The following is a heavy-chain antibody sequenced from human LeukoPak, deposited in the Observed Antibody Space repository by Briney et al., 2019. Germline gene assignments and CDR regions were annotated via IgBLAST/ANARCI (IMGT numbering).Heavy chain of an antibody. V-gene: IGHV3-7*01. D-gene: IGHD2-21*02. CDR1: EFTFSSYW. CDR2: IKQDGSEK. Sequence: GGSLRLSCAASEFTFSSYWMSWVRQAPGKGLEWVASIKQDGSEKYYVDSVKGRFVISRDNAKNSVYLQMNSLRVEDTAVYFCATGSGFIADCGGDCYYPLGYFDYWGQGSLVTVSS. CDR3: ATGSGFIADCGGDCYYPLGYFDY. J-gene: IGHJ4*02.